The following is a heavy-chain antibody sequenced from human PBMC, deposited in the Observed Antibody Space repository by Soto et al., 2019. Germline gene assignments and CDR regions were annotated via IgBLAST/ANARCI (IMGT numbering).Heavy chain of an antibody. D-gene: IGHD3-10*01. CDR3: ARLEGSGSYYHRHCDY. Sequence: SETLSHTCTVSGGSISSYYWRWIRQPPGKGLEWIGYINYSGSTNYNPSLKSRVTISVDTSKNQFSLKVSSVTAADTAVYYCARLEGSGSYYHRHCDYWGQGTLVTVS. CDR2: INYSGST. CDR1: GGSISSYY. J-gene: IGHJ4*02. V-gene: IGHV4-59*08.